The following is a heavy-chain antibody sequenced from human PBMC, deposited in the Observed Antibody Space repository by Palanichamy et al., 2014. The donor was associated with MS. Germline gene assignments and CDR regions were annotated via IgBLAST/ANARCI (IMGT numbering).Heavy chain of an antibody. D-gene: IGHD3-22*01. CDR1: GFTFSNHW. V-gene: IGHV3-7*04. CDR2: IKQDGSDK. J-gene: IGHJ2*01. CDR3: ARDHTFDSMDYSPLFDL. Sequence: EVQLVESGGGLVQPGGSLRLSCAACGFTFSNHWLTWVRQAPGKRLEWVASIKQDGSDKYYVDSVKGRFTISRDNGKNSVFLQMNSLRAEDTAVYYCARDHTFDSMDYSPLFDLWGRGTLVTVSS.